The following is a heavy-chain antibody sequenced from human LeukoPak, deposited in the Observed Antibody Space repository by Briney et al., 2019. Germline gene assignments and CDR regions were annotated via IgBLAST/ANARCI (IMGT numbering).Heavy chain of an antibody. Sequence: ASVKVSCKASGYTFTGYYMHWVRQAPGQGLEWMGWINPNSGGTNYAQKFQGRVTMTRDTSICTAYMELSRLRSDDTAVYYCARDWVSGYYYSYNWFDPWGQGTLVTVSS. CDR3: ARDWVSGYYYSYNWFDP. D-gene: IGHD3-22*01. V-gene: IGHV1-2*02. J-gene: IGHJ5*02. CDR2: INPNSGGT. CDR1: GYTFTGYY.